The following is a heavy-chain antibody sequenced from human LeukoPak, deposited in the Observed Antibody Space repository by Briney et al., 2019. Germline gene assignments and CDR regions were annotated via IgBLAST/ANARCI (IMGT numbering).Heavy chain of an antibody. J-gene: IGHJ5*02. Sequence: SETLSLTCTVSGGSISSYYWSWIRQPPGKGLEWIGYIYYSGSTNYNPSLKSRVTISVDTSKNQFSLKLGSVTAADTAVYYCARGRSSSWLFDPWGQGTLVTVSS. CDR2: IYYSGST. D-gene: IGHD6-13*01. CDR1: GGSISSYY. CDR3: ARGRSSSWLFDP. V-gene: IGHV4-59*01.